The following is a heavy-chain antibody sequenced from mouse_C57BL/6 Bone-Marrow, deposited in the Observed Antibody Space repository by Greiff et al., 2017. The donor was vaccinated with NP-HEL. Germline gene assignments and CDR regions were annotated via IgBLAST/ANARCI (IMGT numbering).Heavy chain of an antibody. CDR2: IHPNSGST. CDR3: ARTPRYSNYGNY. V-gene: IGHV1-64*01. CDR1: GYTFTSYW. Sequence: VQLQQPGAELVKPGASVKLSCKASGYTFTSYWMHWVKQRPGQGLEWIGMIHPNSGSTNYNEKFKSKATLTVDKSSSTAYMQLSSLTSEYSAGYYCARTPRYSNYGNYWGQGTTLTVSS. J-gene: IGHJ2*01. D-gene: IGHD2-5*01.